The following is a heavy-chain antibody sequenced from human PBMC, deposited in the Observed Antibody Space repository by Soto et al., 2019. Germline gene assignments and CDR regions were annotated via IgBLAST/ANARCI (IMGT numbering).Heavy chain of an antibody. J-gene: IGHJ6*02. CDR3: ARYCVSTTCYAHGMDV. V-gene: IGHV1-69*12. D-gene: IGHD2-2*01. Sequence: QVQLVQSGAEVKKPGSSVRVSCKASGGTFSNYGISWVRQAPGQGLEWMGGIIPRFNTANYAQKFQGRGTISADDYTSTAYMEVNRMGSEETAFYYCARYCVSTTCYAHGMDVWGQGTTVTVSS. CDR2: IIPRFNTA. CDR1: GGTFSNYG.